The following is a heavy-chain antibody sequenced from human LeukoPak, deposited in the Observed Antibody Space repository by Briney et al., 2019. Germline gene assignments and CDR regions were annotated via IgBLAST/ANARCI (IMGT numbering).Heavy chain of an antibody. CDR1: GLTFTSYA. D-gene: IGHD2-15*01. CDR2: ISGSGGST. J-gene: IGHJ3*02. V-gene: IGHV3-23*01. CDR3: AKSYCSVGICYSSAFDI. Sequence: SPRPSCAASGLTFTSYAMSGVRKVPRKRLERVSAISGSGGSTYYAGSVKRRFPLSRANSKNTLYLQMNSLRAEDTAVYYCAKSYCSVGICYSSAFDIWGQGTMVTVSS.